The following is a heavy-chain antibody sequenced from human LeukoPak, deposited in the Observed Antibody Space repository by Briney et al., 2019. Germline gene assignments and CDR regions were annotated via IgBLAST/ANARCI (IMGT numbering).Heavy chain of an antibody. D-gene: IGHD6-13*01. CDR3: ARDVGIAAAGAGYYFDY. J-gene: IGHJ4*02. Sequence: PGGSLRLSCAASGFTFSRYAMHWVRQAPGKGLEWVAVISYDGSNKYYADSVKGRFTISRDNSKNTLYLQMNSLRAEDTAVYYCARDVGIAAAGAGYYFDYWGQGTLVTVSS. CDR1: GFTFSRYA. V-gene: IGHV3-30-3*01. CDR2: ISYDGSNK.